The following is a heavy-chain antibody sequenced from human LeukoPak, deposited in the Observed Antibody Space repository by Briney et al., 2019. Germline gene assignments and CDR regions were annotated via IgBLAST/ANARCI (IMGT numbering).Heavy chain of an antibody. J-gene: IGHJ3*02. D-gene: IGHD3-22*01. CDR1: GFTFSSYE. CDR2: ISSSGSTI. V-gene: IGHV3-48*03. Sequence: GGSLRLSCAASGFTFSSYEMNWVRQAPGKGLEWVSYISSSGSTIYYADSVKGRFTISRDNAKNSLYLQMNSLRAEDTAVYYCAKDLGSGKHSSGYAFDIWGQGTMVTVSS. CDR3: AKDLGSGKHSSGYAFDI.